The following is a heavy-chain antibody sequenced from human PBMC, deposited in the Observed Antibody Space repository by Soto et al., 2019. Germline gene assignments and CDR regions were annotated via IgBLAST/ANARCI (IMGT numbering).Heavy chain of an antibody. CDR3: ASRGRITPRNYYYYYGMGV. CDR2: IIPILGIA. CDR1: GGTFSSYA. V-gene: IGHV1-69*04. D-gene: IGHD2-15*01. Sequence: ASVKVSCKASGGTFSSYAISWVRQAPGQGLEWMGRIIPILGIANYAQKFQGRVTITADKSTSTAYMELSSLRSEDTAVYYCASRGRITPRNYYYYYGMGVWGQGTTVTVSS. J-gene: IGHJ6*02.